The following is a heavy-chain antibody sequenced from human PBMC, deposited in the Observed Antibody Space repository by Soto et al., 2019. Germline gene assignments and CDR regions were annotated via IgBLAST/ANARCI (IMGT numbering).Heavy chain of an antibody. CDR1: GGSVNGYY. J-gene: IGHJ5*02. D-gene: IGHD3-3*01. V-gene: IGHV4-34*01. Sequence: SETLSLTCAVYGGSVNGYYLNWIRQPPGKGLEWIGEINQTGGTHYNPSLKSRVTMSVDTSKNQFSLRLSSVTAADTVIYYCATRITVFGLLIPPFDPWGQGTQVTVSS. CDR2: INQTGGT. CDR3: ATRITVFGLLIPPFDP.